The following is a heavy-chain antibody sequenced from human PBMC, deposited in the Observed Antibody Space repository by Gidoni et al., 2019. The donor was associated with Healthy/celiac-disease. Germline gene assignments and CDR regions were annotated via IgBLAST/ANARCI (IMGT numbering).Heavy chain of an antibody. D-gene: IGHD3-16*02. CDR1: GGSFSGYY. CDR2: INHSGST. CDR3: ARVFDYDYVWGSYRYRGYFDY. V-gene: IGHV4-34*01. Sequence: QVQLQQWGAGLLKPSETLALTCAVYGGSFSGYYLSWLRLPPGKGLEWIGEINHSGSTNYNPSLKSRVTISVDTSKNQFSLKLSSVTAADTAVYYCARVFDYDYVWGSYRYRGYFDYWGQGTLVTVSS. J-gene: IGHJ4*02.